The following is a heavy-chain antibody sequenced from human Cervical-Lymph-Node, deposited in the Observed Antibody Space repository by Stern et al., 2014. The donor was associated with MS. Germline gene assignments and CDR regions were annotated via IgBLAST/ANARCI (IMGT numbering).Heavy chain of an antibody. D-gene: IGHD6-19*01. Sequence: VQLVESGGGVVQPGRSLRLSCAASGFTFSSYGMHWVRQAPGKGLEWVAVISYDGSNKYYADSVKGRFTISRDNSNNTLSLQMNNLRAEDTAVYYCAKDSSIAVAGTGFDYWGQGTLVTVSS. J-gene: IGHJ4*02. CDR2: ISYDGSNK. CDR3: AKDSSIAVAGTGFDY. V-gene: IGHV3-30*18. CDR1: GFTFSSYG.